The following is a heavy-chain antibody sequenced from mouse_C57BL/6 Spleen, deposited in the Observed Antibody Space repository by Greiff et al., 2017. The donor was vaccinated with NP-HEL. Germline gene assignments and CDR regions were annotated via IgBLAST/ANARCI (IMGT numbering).Heavy chain of an antibody. Sequence: EVMLVESGGGLVKPGGSLKLSCAASGFTFSSYTMSWVRQTPEKRLEWVATISGGGGNTYYPDSVKGRFTISRDNAKNTLYLQMSSLRSEDTALYYCASRYYYGSSYYAMDYWGQGTSVTVSS. J-gene: IGHJ4*01. CDR1: GFTFSSYT. CDR3: ASRYYYGSSYYAMDY. V-gene: IGHV5-9*01. D-gene: IGHD1-1*01. CDR2: ISGGGGNT.